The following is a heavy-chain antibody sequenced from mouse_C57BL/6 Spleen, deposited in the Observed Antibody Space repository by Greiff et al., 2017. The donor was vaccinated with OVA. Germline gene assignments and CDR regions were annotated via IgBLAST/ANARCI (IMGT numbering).Heavy chain of an antibody. Sequence: QVQLQQPGAELVRPGSSVKLSCKASGYTFTSYWMHWVKQRPIQGLEWIGNIDPSDSETHYNQKFKDKATLTVDKSSSTAYMQLSSLTSEDSAGYYCARWGRGYYFDYWGQGTTLTVSS. CDR3: ARWGRGYYFDY. CDR2: IDPSDSET. V-gene: IGHV1-52*01. CDR1: GYTFTSYW. D-gene: IGHD3-3*01. J-gene: IGHJ2*01.